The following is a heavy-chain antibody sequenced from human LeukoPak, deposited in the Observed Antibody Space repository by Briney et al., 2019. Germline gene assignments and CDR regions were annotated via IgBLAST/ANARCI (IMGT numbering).Heavy chain of an antibody. CDR3: ASDSALGYCGGDCYPDY. CDR1: GGSISNYY. J-gene: IGHJ4*02. V-gene: IGHV4-4*07. CDR2: IYSSGST. Sequence: SETLSLTCTVSGGSISNYYWSWIRQPAGKGLEWIGRIYSSGSTNYNPYLKSRVTMSLDTSKNQFSLKLTSVTAADTAVYYCASDSALGYCGGDCYPDYWGQGTLVTVSS. D-gene: IGHD2-21*02.